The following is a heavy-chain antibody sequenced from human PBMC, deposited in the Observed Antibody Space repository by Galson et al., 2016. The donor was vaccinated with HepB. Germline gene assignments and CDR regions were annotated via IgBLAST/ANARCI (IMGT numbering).Heavy chain of an antibody. Sequence: SLRLSCAVSGFTFSSYTMTWVRQAPGEGLEWVSSISSSSSYIYYADSVKGRFTISRDNAKNSLYLQMNSLRAEDTAVYYCARLYKGAGDAFDIWGQGTMVTVSS. V-gene: IGHV3-21*01. CDR2: ISSSSSYI. CDR1: GFTFSSYT. CDR3: ARLYKGAGDAFDI. J-gene: IGHJ3*02. D-gene: IGHD1-26*01.